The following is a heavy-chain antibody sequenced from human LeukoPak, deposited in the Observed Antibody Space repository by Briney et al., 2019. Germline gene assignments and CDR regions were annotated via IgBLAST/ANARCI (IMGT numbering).Heavy chain of an antibody. D-gene: IGHD6-19*01. CDR2: IYYSGST. CDR1: GGSISSYY. CDR3: ARDLGAYSSGWYGY. V-gene: IGHV4-59*12. J-gene: IGHJ4*02. Sequence: SETLSLTCTVSGGSISSYYWSWIRQPPGKGLEWIGYIYYSGSTNYNPSLKSRVTISVDTSKNQFSLKLSSVTAADTAVYYCARDLGAYSSGWYGYWGQGTLVTVSS.